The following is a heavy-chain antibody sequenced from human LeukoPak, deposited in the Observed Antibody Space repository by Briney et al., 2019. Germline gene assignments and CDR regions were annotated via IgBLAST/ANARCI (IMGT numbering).Heavy chain of an antibody. CDR3: TTVTHFNL. D-gene: IGHD3-3*02. Sequence: GGSLRLSCAASGFTFSSYWMSWVRQAPGKGLEWVGRIKGTDVGGATDYAAPVKGRFIISKDDSKRTLYLQMNSLSPEDTAVYYCTTVTHFNLGGQGTLVTVSS. V-gene: IGHV3-15*01. CDR1: GFTFSSYW. CDR2: IKGTDVGGAT. J-gene: IGHJ1*01.